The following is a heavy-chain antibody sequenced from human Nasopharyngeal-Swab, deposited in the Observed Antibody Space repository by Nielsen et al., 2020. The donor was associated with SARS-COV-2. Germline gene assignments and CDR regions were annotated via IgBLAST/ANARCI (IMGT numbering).Heavy chain of an antibody. J-gene: IGHJ6*02. D-gene: IGHD6-6*01. CDR3: ARDEQLAYGMDV. V-gene: IGHV3-21*01. CDR1: GFTSSSYS. Sequence: GESLKIPCAASGFTSSSYSMNWVRQAPGKGLEWVSSISSSSSYIYYADSVKGRFTISRDTAKNSLYLQINSLRAEDTAVYYCARDEQLAYGMDVWGQGTTVTVSS. CDR2: ISSSSSYI.